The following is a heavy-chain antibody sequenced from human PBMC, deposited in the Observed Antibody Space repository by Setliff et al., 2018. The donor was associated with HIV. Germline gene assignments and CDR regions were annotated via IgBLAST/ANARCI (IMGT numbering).Heavy chain of an antibody. CDR3: TKFFGGYGDYMGFDY. V-gene: IGHV3-7*01. J-gene: IGHJ4*02. CDR2: INQDGSEK. Sequence: GGSLRLSCAASGFTFTSYWMIWVRQAPGKGLEWVANINQDGSEKNYVDSVKGRFTISRDNAKNSLYLQMDSLRVEDTTVYYCTKFFGGYGDYMGFDYWGQGTLVTVSS. D-gene: IGHD4-17*01. CDR1: GFTFTSYW.